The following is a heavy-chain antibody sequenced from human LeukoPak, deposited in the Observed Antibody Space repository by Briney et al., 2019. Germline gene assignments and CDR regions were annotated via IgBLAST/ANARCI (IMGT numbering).Heavy chain of an antibody. CDR3: AKGGAVSSKSITMIRGTRRYYYYMDV. J-gene: IGHJ6*03. Sequence: PGGSLRLSCETSESSFSTFGMHWVRQAPGKGLEWVAFIRYDSSSRFYADSVKGRFTISRDNSKNTLYLQMNRLRAEDTAVYYCAKGGAVSSKSITMIRGTRRYYYYMDVWGRGTTVTISS. CDR1: ESSFSTFG. CDR2: IRYDSSSR. D-gene: IGHD3-10*01. V-gene: IGHV3-30*02.